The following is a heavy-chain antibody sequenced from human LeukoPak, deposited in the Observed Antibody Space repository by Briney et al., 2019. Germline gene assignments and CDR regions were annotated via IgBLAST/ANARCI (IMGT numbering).Heavy chain of an antibody. CDR1: GYTFTSYG. D-gene: IGHD3-10*01. CDR3: ASPGQGSGPQSDY. CDR2: ISAYNGNT. V-gene: IGHV1-18*01. J-gene: IGHJ4*02. Sequence: GASVKVSCKASGYTFTSYGISWVRQAPGQGLEWMGWISAYNGNTNYAQKLQGRVTITADKSTSTAYMELSSLRSEDTAVYYCASPGQGSGPQSDYWGQGTLVTVSS.